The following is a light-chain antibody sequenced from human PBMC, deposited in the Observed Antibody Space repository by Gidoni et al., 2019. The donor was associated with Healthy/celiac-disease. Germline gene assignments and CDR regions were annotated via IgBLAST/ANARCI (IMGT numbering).Light chain of an antibody. CDR1: QSVSSY. CDR3: QQRSNWPAFT. J-gene: IGKJ3*01. CDR2: DAS. Sequence: IVLTQSPATLSLSPGERATLSCRASQSVSSYLAWYQQKPGQAPRLLIYDASNRATGIPARFSGSGSGTDFNLTISSLGPEDFAVYYCQQRSNWPAFTFGPGTKVDIK. V-gene: IGKV3-11*01.